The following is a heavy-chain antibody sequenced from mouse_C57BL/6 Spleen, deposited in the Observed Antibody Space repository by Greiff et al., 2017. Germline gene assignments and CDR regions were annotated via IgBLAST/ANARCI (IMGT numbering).Heavy chain of an antibody. D-gene: IGHD1-2*01. CDR2: IDPSDSYT. CDR1: GYTFTSYW. V-gene: IGHV1-50*01. J-gene: IGHJ3*01. Sequence: QVQLQQPGAELVKPGASVKLSCKASGYTFTSYWMQWVKQRPGQGLEWIGEIDPSDSYTNYNQKFKGKATLTVDTSSSTAYMQLSSLTSEDSAVYYCARVGYYGAWFAYWGQGTLVTVSA. CDR3: ARVGYYGAWFAY.